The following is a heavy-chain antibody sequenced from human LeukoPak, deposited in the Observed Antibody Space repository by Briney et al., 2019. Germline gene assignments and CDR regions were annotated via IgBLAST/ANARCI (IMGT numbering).Heavy chain of an antibody. J-gene: IGHJ6*02. CDR2: IKSDGSET. V-gene: IGHV3-74*01. CDR3: ASDRVQYGLDV. Sequence: GGSLRLSCAASGFTFSSYWMHWVRQAPGKGLVWVSRIKSDGSETNYADSVKGRFTISRDNAKNTLNLQMNSLRAEDTAVYYCASDRVQYGLDVWGQGTTVSVSS. CDR1: GFTFSSYW.